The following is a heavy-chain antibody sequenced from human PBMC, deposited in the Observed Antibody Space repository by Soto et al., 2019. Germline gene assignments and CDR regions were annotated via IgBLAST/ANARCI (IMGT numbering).Heavy chain of an antibody. CDR3: AKEGGRGAGYYYYYGMDV. CDR1: GFTFSSYG. CDR2: ISYDGSNK. D-gene: IGHD6-19*01. J-gene: IGHJ6*02. V-gene: IGHV3-30*18. Sequence: QVQLVESGGGVVQPGRSLRLSCAASGFTFSSYGMHWVRQAPGKGLEWVAVISYDGSNKYYADSVKGRFTISRDNSKNTLYLQMNRLRAEDTAVYYCAKEGGRGAGYYYYYGMDVWGQGTTVTVSS.